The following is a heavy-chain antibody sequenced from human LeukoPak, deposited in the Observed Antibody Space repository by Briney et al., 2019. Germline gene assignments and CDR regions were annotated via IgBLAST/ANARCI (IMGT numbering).Heavy chain of an antibody. CDR1: GFSFSVYW. CDR2: IKTAGSIT. CDR3: SRARSTMVQSYWFDP. V-gene: IGHV3-74*01. Sequence: AGTLRLSCAASGFSFSVYWMHWVRQAPGKGPVWVSRIKTAGSITAYEDSVKGRFNISRDNAKNTLYLQMNSLRSEDTAVYYCSRARSTMVQSYWFDPWGQGTLVTVSS. D-gene: IGHD3-10*01. J-gene: IGHJ5*02.